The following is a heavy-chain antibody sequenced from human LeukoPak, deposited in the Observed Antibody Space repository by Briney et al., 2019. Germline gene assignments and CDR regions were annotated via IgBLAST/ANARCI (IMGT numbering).Heavy chain of an antibody. V-gene: IGHV3-23*01. CDR2: ISGSGGHT. J-gene: IGHJ6*03. D-gene: IGHD5-24*01. CDR3: AKGGVATMRDGYNYYYYYMEV. CDR1: GITFTSHA. Sequence: GGSLRLSCAASGITFTSHAVSWVRQAPGKGLEWVSLISGSGGHTYYGDSVKGRFTISRDNSKSTLYLQMNSLRAEDTAVYYCAKGGVATMRDGYNYYYYYMEVWGRGTTVTVSS.